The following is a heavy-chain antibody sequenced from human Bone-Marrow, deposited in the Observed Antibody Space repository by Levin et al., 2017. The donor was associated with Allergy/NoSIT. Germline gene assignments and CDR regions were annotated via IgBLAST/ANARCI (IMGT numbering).Heavy chain of an antibody. CDR2: IIPIFRKA. J-gene: IGHJ4*02. CDR1: GGTFSSYA. Sequence: AASVKVSCKASGGTFSSYAISWVRQAPGQGLEWMGGIIPIFRKANYAQKFQGRVTITADESTGTAYMELSSLRSEDTALYYCARAEAEVTADYYFDYWGQGTLVTVSS. V-gene: IGHV1-69*13. D-gene: IGHD2-21*02. CDR3: ARAEAEVTADYYFDY.